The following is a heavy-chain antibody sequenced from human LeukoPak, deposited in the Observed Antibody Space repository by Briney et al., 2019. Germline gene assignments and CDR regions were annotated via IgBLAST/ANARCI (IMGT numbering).Heavy chain of an antibody. CDR3: ARWVPAWHYFDY. D-gene: IGHD1-26*01. J-gene: IGHJ4*02. CDR1: GFTFSSYE. V-gene: IGHV3-48*03. Sequence: GGSLRLSCAASGFTFSSYEMNWVRQAPGKGLEWVSYISSSGSTIYYADSVKGRFTISRDNAKNSLYLQMNSLRAEDTAVYYCARWVPAWHYFDYWGQGTLVTVSS. CDR2: ISSSGSTI.